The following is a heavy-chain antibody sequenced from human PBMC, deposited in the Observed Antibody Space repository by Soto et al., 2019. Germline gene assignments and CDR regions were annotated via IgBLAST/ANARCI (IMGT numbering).Heavy chain of an antibody. Sequence: QVQLVESGGGLVKPGGSLRLSCAASGFTFSDYYMSWIRQAPGKGLEWVSYISSSSSYTNYADSVKGRFTISRDNAKNSLYLQMNSLRAEDTAVYYCARDAGYCANGVGYYYFDYWGQGTLVTVSS. CDR1: GFTFSDYY. V-gene: IGHV3-11*06. CDR3: ARDAGYCANGVGYYYFDY. D-gene: IGHD2-8*01. J-gene: IGHJ4*02. CDR2: ISSSSSYT.